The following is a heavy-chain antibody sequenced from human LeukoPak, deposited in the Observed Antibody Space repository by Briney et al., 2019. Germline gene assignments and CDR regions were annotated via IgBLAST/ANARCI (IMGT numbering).Heavy chain of an antibody. V-gene: IGHV3-74*01. CDR3: ARDRCSGGSCYANDY. D-gene: IGHD2-15*01. Sequence: GGSLRLSCAASGFTFSSYWMHWVRQAPGKGLVWVSRINSDGSSTSYADSVKGRFTIPRDNAKNTLYLQMNSLRAEDTAVYYCARDRCSGGSCYANDYWGQGTLVTVSS. J-gene: IGHJ4*02. CDR1: GFTFSSYW. CDR2: INSDGSST.